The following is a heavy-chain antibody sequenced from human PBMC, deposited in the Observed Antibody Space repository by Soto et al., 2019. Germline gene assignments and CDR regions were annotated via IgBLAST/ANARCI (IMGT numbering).Heavy chain of an antibody. CDR3: ARVMGIAVAGQSREDY. CDR2: ISAYNGNT. J-gene: IGHJ4*02. V-gene: IGHV1-18*01. Sequence: ASVNVSCKASGYTFTSYGISCVRQAPGQGLEWMGWISAYNGNTNYAQKLQGRVTMTTDTSTSTAYMELRSLRSDDTAVYYCARVMGIAVAGQSREDYWGQGTLVTVSS. CDR1: GYTFTSYG. D-gene: IGHD6-19*01.